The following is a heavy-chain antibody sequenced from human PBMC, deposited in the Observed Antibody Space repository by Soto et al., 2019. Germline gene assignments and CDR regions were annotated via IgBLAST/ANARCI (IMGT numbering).Heavy chain of an antibody. CDR1: GFTFSSYS. V-gene: IGHV3-48*02. CDR3: ARGSPGWLQSGP. CDR2: ISGSSSTI. Sequence: GGSRRLSCAASGFTFSSYSMNWGRQAPGKGLEWVSYISGSSSTIYYADSVKGRFTISRDNAKNSLYLQMNSLRDEDTAVYYCARGSPGWLQSGPWGQGTLVTVSS. J-gene: IGHJ5*02. D-gene: IGHD5-12*01.